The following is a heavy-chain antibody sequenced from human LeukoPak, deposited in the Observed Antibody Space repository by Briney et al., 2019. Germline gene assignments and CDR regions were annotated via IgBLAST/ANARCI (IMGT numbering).Heavy chain of an antibody. CDR3: ARHGGFTRGGNWFDP. CDR1: GGSISSSSYY. V-gene: IGHV4-39*01. CDR2: IYYSGST. J-gene: IGHJ5*02. D-gene: IGHD3-16*01. Sequence: SETLSLTCTVSGGSISSSSYYWGWIRQPPGKGLEWIGSIYYSGSTYYNPYLKSRVTISVDTSKNQFSLKLSSVTAADTAVYYCARHGGFTRGGNWFDPWGQGTLVTVSS.